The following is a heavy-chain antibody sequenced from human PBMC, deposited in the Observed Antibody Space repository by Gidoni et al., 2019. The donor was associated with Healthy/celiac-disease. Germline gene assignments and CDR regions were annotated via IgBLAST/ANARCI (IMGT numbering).Heavy chain of an antibody. CDR3: ARERRFTPRGGRVVFDY. D-gene: IGHD2-15*01. Sequence: QVQLQQWGAGLLKPSETLSLTCAVSGGSFSGYYWSWIRQPPGKGLEWIGEINHSGSTNYNPSLKSRVTISVDTSKNQFSLKLSSVTAADTAVYYCARERRFTPRGGRVVFDYWGQGTLVTVSS. V-gene: IGHV4-34*01. CDR1: GGSFSGYY. J-gene: IGHJ4*02. CDR2: INHSGST.